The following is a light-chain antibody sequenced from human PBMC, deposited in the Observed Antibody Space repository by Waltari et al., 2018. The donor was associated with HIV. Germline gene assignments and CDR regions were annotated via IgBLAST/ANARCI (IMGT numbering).Light chain of an antibody. J-gene: IGLJ1*01. Sequence: QSVLTQPPSVSEAPRQRVTISCSGSSSNVGYNGVNWYQQLPGKATKLLIYFDDLLSSGVSDRFSGSKSGTSASLAISGLQSEDEGDYYCAAWDDSLNGYVFGTGTKVTVL. V-gene: IGLV1-36*01. CDR3: AAWDDSLNGYV. CDR2: FDD. CDR1: SSNVGYNG.